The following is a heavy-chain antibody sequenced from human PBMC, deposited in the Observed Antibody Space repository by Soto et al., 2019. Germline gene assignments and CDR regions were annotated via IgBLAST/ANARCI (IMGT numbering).Heavy chain of an antibody. CDR3: AREVGSDYGGLTSNWFDP. J-gene: IGHJ5*02. V-gene: IGHV4-4*07. CDR2: IYTSGST. CDR1: GGSISSYY. Sequence: QVQLQESGPGLVKPSETLSLTCTVSGGSISSYYWSWVRQPAGKGREWIGRIYTSGSTNYNPSLSSRVTMSVDRSKNQFSLKLSSVTAADTAVYYCAREVGSDYGGLTSNWFDPWGQGTLVTVSS. D-gene: IGHD4-17*01.